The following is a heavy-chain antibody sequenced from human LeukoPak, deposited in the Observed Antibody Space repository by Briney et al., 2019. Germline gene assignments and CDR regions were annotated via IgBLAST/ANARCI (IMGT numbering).Heavy chain of an antibody. CDR3: AGARYSSSWVNFDY. J-gene: IGHJ4*02. CDR1: GGSISSGDYY. D-gene: IGHD6-13*01. Sequence: PSQTLSLTCTVSGGSISSGDYYWSWIRQPPGKGLEWIGYIYYSGSTYYNPSLKSRVTISVDTSKNQFSLRLSSVTAADTAVYYCAGARYSSSWVNFDYWGQGTLVTVSS. CDR2: IYYSGST. V-gene: IGHV4-30-4*08.